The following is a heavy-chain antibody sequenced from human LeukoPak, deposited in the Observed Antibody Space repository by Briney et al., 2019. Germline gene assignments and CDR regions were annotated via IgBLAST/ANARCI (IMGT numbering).Heavy chain of an antibody. J-gene: IGHJ4*02. CDR1: GFTFTYFG. Sequence: PGGSLRLSCAASGFTFTYFGMHWVRQAPGKGLEWVAFIRYDGSNKYYADSVKGRFTISRDNSKNTLYLQMNSLRAEDTAVYYCAKASHSSSWYFAPSGIDYWGQGTLVTVSS. V-gene: IGHV3-30*02. D-gene: IGHD6-13*01. CDR3: AKASHSSSWYFAPSGIDY. CDR2: IRYDGSNK.